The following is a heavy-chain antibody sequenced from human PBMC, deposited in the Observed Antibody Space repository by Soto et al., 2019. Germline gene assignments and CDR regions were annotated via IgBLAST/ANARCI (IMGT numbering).Heavy chain of an antibody. Sequence: PSETLSLTCAVYGGSFSGYYWSWIRQPPGKGLEWIGEINHSGGTNYNPSLKSRVTISVDTSKNQFSLKLSSVTAADTAVYYCARGRGDYSDYYYYMDVWGKGTTVTVSS. CDR2: INHSGGT. V-gene: IGHV4-34*01. CDR1: GGSFSGYY. J-gene: IGHJ6*03. D-gene: IGHD4-17*01. CDR3: ARGRGDYSDYYYYMDV.